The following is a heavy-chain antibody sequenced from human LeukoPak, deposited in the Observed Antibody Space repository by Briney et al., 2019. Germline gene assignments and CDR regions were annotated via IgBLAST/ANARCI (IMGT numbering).Heavy chain of an antibody. CDR2: LPYDGSNK. J-gene: IGHJ4*02. Sequence: PGGSLRLSCAASGFTLSSHTMHWVRQAPGKGLEWVALLPYDGSNKYYADSVKGRFPISRDNSKNTLYLQMNSLRAEDTAVYYCARGGYYDSSGSLDYWGQGTLVTVSS. V-gene: IGHV3-30*04. CDR1: GFTLSSHT. D-gene: IGHD3-22*01. CDR3: ARGGYYDSSGSLDY.